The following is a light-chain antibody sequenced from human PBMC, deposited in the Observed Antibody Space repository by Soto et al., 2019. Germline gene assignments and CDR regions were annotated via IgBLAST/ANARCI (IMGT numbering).Light chain of an antibody. J-gene: IGKJ5*01. V-gene: IGKV1-39*01. Sequence: DIQMTQSPSSLSASVGDRVTITCRASQSISSYLNWYQQKPGKAPKLLIYAASSLQSGVPSRFSGSGSGKDFTLTISSLQPEDFANYYCQQSYRTPQINFGKGTRLEI. CDR3: QQSYRTPQIN. CDR1: QSISSY. CDR2: AAS.